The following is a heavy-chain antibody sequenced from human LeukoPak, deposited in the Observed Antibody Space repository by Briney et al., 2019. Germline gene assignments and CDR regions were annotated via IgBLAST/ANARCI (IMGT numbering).Heavy chain of an antibody. CDR3: VRQGYNYGAFNA. J-gene: IGHJ4*02. CDR1: GDSISCCY. D-gene: IGHD5-18*01. CDR2: VFTSGNT. V-gene: IGHV4-4*07. Sequence: PSDTLSLTCAVSGDSISCCYWTWIRQSAGKGLEWIGRVFTSGNTNYNPSLQGRVTMSVDRSKNQFSLRLSSVTAADTAVYYCVRQGYNYGAFNAWGQGTLVTVSS.